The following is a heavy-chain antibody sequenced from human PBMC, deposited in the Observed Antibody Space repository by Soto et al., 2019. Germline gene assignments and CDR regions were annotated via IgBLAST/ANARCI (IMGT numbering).Heavy chain of an antibody. V-gene: IGHV5-51*01. J-gene: IGHJ6*02. CDR3: ATHLEVPFHRRVTFYYGLDV. CDR1: GYGFTGFW. Sequence: EVQLVQSGAEVRKPGDSLKISCKTSGYGFTGFWIGWVRQMPGKGLEWMGIIYPRDSEVKYGPSFQGHVTISVDTSIATAYLQWTRLNISDTAMYYCATHLEVPFHRRVTFYYGLDVWGQGTTVTVSS. CDR2: IYPRDSEV.